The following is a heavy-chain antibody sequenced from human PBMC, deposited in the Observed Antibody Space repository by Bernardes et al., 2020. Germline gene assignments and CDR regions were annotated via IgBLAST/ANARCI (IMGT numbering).Heavy chain of an antibody. CDR2: IWYDGSNK. Sequence: GGSLRLSCAASGFTFSSYGMHWVRQAPGKGLEWVAVIWYDGSNKYYADSVKGRFTISRDNSKNTLYLQMNSLRAEDTAVYYCARETVAAPINYYYYYGMDVWGQGTTVTVSS. CDR1: GFTFSSYG. CDR3: ARETVAAPINYYYYYGMDV. D-gene: IGHD6-6*01. V-gene: IGHV3-33*08. J-gene: IGHJ6*02.